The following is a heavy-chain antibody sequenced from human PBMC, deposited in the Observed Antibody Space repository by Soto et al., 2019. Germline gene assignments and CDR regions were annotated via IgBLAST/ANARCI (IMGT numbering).Heavy chain of an antibody. CDR3: ARKTGYSSNYYYYYGMDV. V-gene: IGHV1-69*13. Sequence: SVKVSCKASGGTFSSYAISWVRQAPGQGLEWMGGIIPIFGTANYAQKFQGRVTITADESTSTAYMELSSLRSEDTAVYYCARKTGYSSNYYYYYGMDVWGQGTTVTVSS. D-gene: IGHD6-13*01. CDR1: GGTFSSYA. CDR2: IIPIFGTA. J-gene: IGHJ6*02.